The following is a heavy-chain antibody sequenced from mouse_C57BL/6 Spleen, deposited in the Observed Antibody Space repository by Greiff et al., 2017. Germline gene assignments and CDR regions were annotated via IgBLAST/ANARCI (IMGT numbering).Heavy chain of an antibody. CDR3: TRFDYDRDYYAMDY. D-gene: IGHD2-4*01. J-gene: IGHJ4*01. CDR2: IDPETGGT. V-gene: IGHV1-15*01. Sequence: QVQLQQSGAELVRPGASVTLSCKASGYTFTDYEMHWVKQTPVHGLEWIGAIDPETGGTAYNQKFKGKAILTADKSSSTAYMELRSLTSEDSAVYYCTRFDYDRDYYAMDYWGQGTSVTVSS. CDR1: GYTFTDYE.